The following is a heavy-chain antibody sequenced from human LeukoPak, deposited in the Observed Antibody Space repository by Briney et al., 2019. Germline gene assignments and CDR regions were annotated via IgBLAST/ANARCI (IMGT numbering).Heavy chain of an antibody. CDR2: INPDSGAT. V-gene: IGHV1-2*02. CDR3: ATVYNSGWYVDY. CDR1: GYTFTSYG. Sequence: ASVKVSCKASGYTFTSYGISRVRQAPGQGLEWMGWINPDSGATKYAQKFQGRVTLTRDTSISTAYMELTRLKSDDTAVYYCATVYNSGWYVDYWGQGALVTVSS. J-gene: IGHJ4*02. D-gene: IGHD5-12*01.